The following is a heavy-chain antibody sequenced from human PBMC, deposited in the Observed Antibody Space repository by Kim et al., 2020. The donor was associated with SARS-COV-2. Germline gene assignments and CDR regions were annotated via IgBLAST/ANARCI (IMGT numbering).Heavy chain of an antibody. V-gene: IGHV3-53*01. CDR2: IYSGGST. Sequence: LSLTCAASGFTVSSNYMSWVRQAPGKGLEWVSVIYSGGSTYYADSVKGRFTISRDNSKNTLYLQMNSMRAEDTAGDYCARVESYACWGQGNLVTVSS. J-gene: IGHJ4*02. CDR1: GFTVSSNY. CDR3: ARVESYAC. D-gene: IGHD1-26*01.